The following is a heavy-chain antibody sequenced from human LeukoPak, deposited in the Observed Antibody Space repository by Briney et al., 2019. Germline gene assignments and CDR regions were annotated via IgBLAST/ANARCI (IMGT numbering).Heavy chain of an antibody. J-gene: IGHJ4*02. Sequence: LETLSLTCTVSGGSISSYYWSWIRQPAGKGLEWIGRVYFFGNTNYNRSLKSRVTMSVEMSKDQISLKLSSVTAADTAVYYCARGTYYDILTGYYDYWGQGTLVTVSS. V-gene: IGHV4-4*07. CDR3: ARGTYYDILTGYYDY. CDR1: GGSISSYY. D-gene: IGHD3-9*01. CDR2: VYFFGNT.